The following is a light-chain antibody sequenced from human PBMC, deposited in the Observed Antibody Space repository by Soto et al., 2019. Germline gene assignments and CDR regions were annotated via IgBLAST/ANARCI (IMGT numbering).Light chain of an antibody. V-gene: IGLV2-11*01. CDR3: CSYAGTVV. CDR2: DVS. Sequence: QSALTQPSSVSGSPGQSVTISCTGTISDVGGYNYVSWYQQHPGKAPKLMIYDVSKRPSGVPDRFSGSKSGNTASLTISGLQAEDEADYYCCSYAGTVVFGGGTKVTVL. CDR1: ISDVGGYNY. J-gene: IGLJ2*01.